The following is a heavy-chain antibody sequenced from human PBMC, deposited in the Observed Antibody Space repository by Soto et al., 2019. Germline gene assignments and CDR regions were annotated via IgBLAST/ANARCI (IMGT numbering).Heavy chain of an antibody. Sequence: XVSLRLSCAASGFTFSNYAMSWVRQAPGKGLEWVSTITGSAGGTYYADSMKGRFTISRDNSKSTLYLQMYGLRVEDTAVYYCARESEHWGQGTLVTVSS. CDR1: GFTFSNYA. J-gene: IGHJ4*02. V-gene: IGHV3-23*01. CDR3: ARESEH. D-gene: IGHD1-1*01. CDR2: ITGSAGGT.